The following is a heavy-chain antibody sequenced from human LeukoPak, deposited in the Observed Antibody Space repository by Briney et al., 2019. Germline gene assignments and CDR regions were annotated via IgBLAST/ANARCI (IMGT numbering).Heavy chain of an antibody. V-gene: IGHV3-20*04. CDR1: GFTFDDYG. Sequence: PGGSLRLSCAASGFTFDDYGMSWVPQAPGKGLEWGSGINWIGGSTGYADSVKGRFTISRDNAKNTLYLQMNSLRAEDTAVYYCARAGAYGRYYYYYYMDVWGKGTTVTISS. CDR3: ARAGAYGRYYYYYYMDV. D-gene: IGHD3-10*01. CDR2: INWIGGST. J-gene: IGHJ6*03.